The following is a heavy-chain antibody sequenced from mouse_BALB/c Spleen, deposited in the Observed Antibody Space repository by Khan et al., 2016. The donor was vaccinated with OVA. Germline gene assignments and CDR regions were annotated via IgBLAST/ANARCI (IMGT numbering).Heavy chain of an antibody. Sequence: QVTLKESGPGILQPSQTLSLTCSFAGFSLTTSGMGVGWIRQSSGKVLEWLAHIWWVNVNRYNPALKSRLTMSKDTSISQVFLKIASVASADIATYCCGRMNGNSRCGYFDGGGAGTAVTVSS. CDR2: IWWVNVN. V-gene: IGHV8-8*01. CDR1: GFSLTTSGMG. CDR3: GRMNGNSRCGYFDG. D-gene: IGHD1-1*01. J-gene: IGHJ1*01.